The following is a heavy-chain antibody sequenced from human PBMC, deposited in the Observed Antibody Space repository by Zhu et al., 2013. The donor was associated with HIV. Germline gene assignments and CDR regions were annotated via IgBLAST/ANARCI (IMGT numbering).Heavy chain of an antibody. J-gene: IGHJ4*02. Sequence: QVQLQESGPGLVKPSETLSLTCAVYGGSFNAYYWSWIRQPPGKGLEWIGQIIHSGRTNYNPSLKSRVTMSVDTSKNQFSLKLNSVTAADTAIYYCARRGGALSFDHWAQGALVTVSS. CDR2: IIHSGRT. CDR3: ARRGGALSFDH. D-gene: IGHD3-16*01. V-gene: IGHV4-34*10. CDR1: GGSFNAYY.